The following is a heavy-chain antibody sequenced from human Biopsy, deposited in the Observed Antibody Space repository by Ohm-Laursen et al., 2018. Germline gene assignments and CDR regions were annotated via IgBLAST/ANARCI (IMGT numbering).Heavy chain of an antibody. J-gene: IGHJ4*02. V-gene: IGHV3-23*01. CDR2: ISDSGGST. D-gene: IGHD2-2*02. CDR1: GFIFSSYA. Sequence: SLRLSCAASGFIFSSYAMSWVRQAPGKGLEWVSGISDSGGSTYYADSVKGRFTISRDNSKNTLYLEMNSLRAEDTAIYYCAKARSGSSNSCYNYWGQGTLVMVSS. CDR3: AKARSGSSNSCYNY.